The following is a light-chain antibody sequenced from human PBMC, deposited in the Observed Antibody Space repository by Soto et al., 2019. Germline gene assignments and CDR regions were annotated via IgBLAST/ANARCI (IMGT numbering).Light chain of an antibody. Sequence: EIVMTQSPATLSVSPGERATLSCRASQSVSSNLAWYQQKPGQAPRLLIYGASTRATGIPARFSGSGSGTEFTLTISSLQSEDFAVYYCQQYNNWPALFTFGPGTKMDIK. V-gene: IGKV3-15*01. J-gene: IGKJ3*01. CDR2: GAS. CDR1: QSVSSN. CDR3: QQYNNWPALFT.